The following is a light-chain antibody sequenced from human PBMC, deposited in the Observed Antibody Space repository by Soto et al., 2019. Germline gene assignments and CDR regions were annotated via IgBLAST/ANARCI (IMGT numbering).Light chain of an antibody. Sequence: DIQMTQSPSSLSASVGDRVTITCRASQSISSYLNWYQQKPGKAPKLLIYAASRLQSGVPSRFSGSASGTDFTLTISSLQPEDFATYYCQQSYITPWTFGQGTKVEIK. J-gene: IGKJ1*01. V-gene: IGKV1-39*01. CDR1: QSISSY. CDR3: QQSYITPWT. CDR2: AAS.